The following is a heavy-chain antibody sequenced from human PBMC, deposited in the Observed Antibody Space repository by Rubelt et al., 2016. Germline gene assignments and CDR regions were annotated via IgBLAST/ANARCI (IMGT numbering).Heavy chain of an antibody. D-gene: IGHD4-23*01. CDR3: ARHAGDGGNSEDWFDP. CDR1: GYSFTSYW. J-gene: IGHJ5*02. V-gene: IGHV5-10-1*01. CDR2: IDPSDSYT. Sequence: EVQLVQSGAEVKKPGESLRISCTGSGYSFTSYWLSWVRQMPGKGLEWMGRIDPSDSYTNYSPSFQAHVTVSADKSISTAYLQWSSLEASDTAMYYCARHAGDGGNSEDWFDPWGQGTLVTVSS.